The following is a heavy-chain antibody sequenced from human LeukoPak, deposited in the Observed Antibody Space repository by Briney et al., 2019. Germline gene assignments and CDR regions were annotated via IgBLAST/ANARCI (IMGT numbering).Heavy chain of an antibody. V-gene: IGHV3-7*01. CDR2: IKPDGSAK. Sequence: PGGSLRLSCEASGFTFSSYWMTWVRQAPGKGLEWVANIKPDGSAKNYVDSVEGRFAISRDNAKNTLYLQMGSLRAEDMAVYYCARDTPDYYDSSGYYYFGGMDVWGQGTTVTVSS. D-gene: IGHD3-22*01. J-gene: IGHJ6*02. CDR3: ARDTPDYYDSSGYYYFGGMDV. CDR1: GFTFSSYW.